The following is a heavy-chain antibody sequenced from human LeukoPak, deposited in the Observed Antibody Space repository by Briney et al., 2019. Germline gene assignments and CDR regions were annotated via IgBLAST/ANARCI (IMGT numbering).Heavy chain of an antibody. Sequence: SETLSLTCAVYGGSFSGYYWSWIRQPPGKGLEWIGEINHSGSTNYNPSLKSRVTISVDTSKNQFSLKLSSVTAADTAVYYCARTRVRGVISNYWGQGTLVTVSS. CDR1: GGSFSGYY. CDR2: INHSGST. CDR3: ARTRVRGVISNY. V-gene: IGHV4-34*01. D-gene: IGHD3-10*01. J-gene: IGHJ4*02.